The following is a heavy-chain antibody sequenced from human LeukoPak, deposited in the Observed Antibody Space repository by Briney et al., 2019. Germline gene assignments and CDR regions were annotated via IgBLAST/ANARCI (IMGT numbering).Heavy chain of an antibody. CDR2: IDYDGSTT. CDR3: THLGWFDP. J-gene: IGHJ5*02. Sequence: GGSLRLSCAASGFSLSTFWMHWVRQAPAKGLVWVSRIDYDGSTTTYADSVKGRFTISRDNAKNTLYLQMNSLRAEDTAVYYCTHLGWFDPWGQGTLVTVSS. CDR1: GFSLSTFW. V-gene: IGHV3-74*01.